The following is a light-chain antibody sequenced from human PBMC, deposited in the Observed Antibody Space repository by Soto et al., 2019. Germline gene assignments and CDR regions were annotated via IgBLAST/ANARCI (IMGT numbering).Light chain of an antibody. CDR1: QSVSRN. CDR2: AAS. CDR3: QQYNNWPPRT. J-gene: IGKJ1*01. V-gene: IGKV3-15*01. Sequence: EIVMTQSPATLSVSPGERATLSCRASQSVSRNVAWYQQKPGQAPRLLIYAASTRATRIPARFSGSGSGPEFTLTLSSLQSEDFAVYYCQQYNNWPPRTFGQGTKVEIK.